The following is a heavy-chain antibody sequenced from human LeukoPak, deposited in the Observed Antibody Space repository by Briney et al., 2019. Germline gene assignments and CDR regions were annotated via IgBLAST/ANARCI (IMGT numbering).Heavy chain of an antibody. CDR1: GGSISSGSYY. CDR3: ARVLRYCSSTSCPYYYMDV. J-gene: IGHJ6*03. V-gene: IGHV4-61*02. D-gene: IGHD2-2*01. Sequence: SETLSLTCTVSGGSISSGSYYWSWIRQPAGKGLEWIGRIYTSGSTNYNPSLKSRVTISVDTSKNQFSLKLSSVTAADTAVYYCARVLRYCSSTSCPYYYMDVWGKGTTVTVSS. CDR2: IYTSGST.